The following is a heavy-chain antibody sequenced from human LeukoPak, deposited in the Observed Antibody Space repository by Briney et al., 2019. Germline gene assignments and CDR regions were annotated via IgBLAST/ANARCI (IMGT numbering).Heavy chain of an antibody. CDR1: GFTFTSYW. CDR3: ARDRRGFRGTRYYYYGMDV. D-gene: IGHD1-14*01. J-gene: IGHJ6*02. V-gene: IGHV3-53*01. Sequence: PGGSLRLSCVASGFTFTSYWMHWVRQAPGKGLEWVSVIYSGGSTYYADSVKGRFTISRDNSKNTLYLQMNSLRAEDTAVYYCARDRRGFRGTRYYYYGMDVWGQGTTVTVSS. CDR2: IYSGGST.